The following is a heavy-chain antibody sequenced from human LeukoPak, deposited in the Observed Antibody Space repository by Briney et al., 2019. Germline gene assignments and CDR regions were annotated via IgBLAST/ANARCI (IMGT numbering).Heavy chain of an antibody. J-gene: IGHJ4*02. V-gene: IGHV3-9*02. D-gene: IGHD3-16*01. Sequence: GGSLRLSCAASGFTSDDYAMHWVRQAPGKGLEWVSGISWNSGSIGYADSVKGRFTISRDNAKNSLYLQMNSLRAEDTALYYCAKALGGGPRKFWGFDYWGQGTLVTVSS. CDR3: AKALGGGPRKFWGFDY. CDR2: ISWNSGSI. CDR1: GFTSDDYA.